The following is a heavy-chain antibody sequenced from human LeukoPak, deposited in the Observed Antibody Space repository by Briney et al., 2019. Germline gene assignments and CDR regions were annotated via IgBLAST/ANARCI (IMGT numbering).Heavy chain of an antibody. V-gene: IGHV1-18*01. CDR2: ISAYNGNT. J-gene: IGHJ6*02. CDR3: AKSGWGSTRVRYYGMDV. D-gene: IGHD2-2*01. CDR1: GYTFTSYG. Sequence: GASVKVSCKASGYTFTSYGISWVRQAPGQGLEWMGWISAYNGNTNYAQKLQGRVTITADKSTSTAYMELSSLRSEDTAVYYCAKSGWGSTRVRYYGMDVWGQGTTVTVSS.